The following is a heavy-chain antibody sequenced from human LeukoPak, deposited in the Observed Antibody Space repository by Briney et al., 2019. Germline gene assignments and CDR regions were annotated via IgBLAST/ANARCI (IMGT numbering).Heavy chain of an antibody. V-gene: IGHV3-23*01. Sequence: GGSLRPSCAASGFTFSNYAMSWVRQAPGKGLEWVSVISGGGGTTFYADSVKGRFIISRDNSKNTLSLQMNSLRAEDTAVYYCAKEAGESGSWGSFDIWGQGTMVTVSS. J-gene: IGHJ3*02. CDR3: AKEAGESGSWGSFDI. CDR2: ISGGGGTT. D-gene: IGHD1-26*01. CDR1: GFTFSNYA.